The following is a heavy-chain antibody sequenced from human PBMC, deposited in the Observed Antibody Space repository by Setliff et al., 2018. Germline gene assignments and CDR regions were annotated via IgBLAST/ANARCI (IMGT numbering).Heavy chain of an antibody. Sequence: GASVKVSCKASGYTFTSYGISWVRQAPGQGLEWMGWISAYNGNTNYAQKLQGRVTMTTDTSTSTAYMELRSLRSDDTAVYYCARDWEYYDFWSGYYAGFSSFGYWGQGTLVTVSS. V-gene: IGHV1-18*01. CDR2: ISAYNGNT. J-gene: IGHJ4*02. D-gene: IGHD3-3*01. CDR3: ARDWEYYDFWSGYYAGFSSFGY. CDR1: GYTFTSYG.